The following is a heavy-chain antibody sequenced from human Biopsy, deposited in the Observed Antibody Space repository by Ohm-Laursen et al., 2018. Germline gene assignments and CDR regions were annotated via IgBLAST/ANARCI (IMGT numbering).Heavy chain of an antibody. CDR1: GFIFSDYY. J-gene: IGHJ3*02. V-gene: IGHV3-11*04. Sequence: SLRLSCAASGFIFSDYYMSWIRQAPGKGLEWVSNINSVGTIYYADSVRGRFTISRDRSRDTLYLQMNRLTNEDTALYYCAKDGGQWLGGAFDIWGHGTMVIVAS. CDR3: AKDGGQWLGGAFDI. D-gene: IGHD6-19*01. CDR2: INSVGTI.